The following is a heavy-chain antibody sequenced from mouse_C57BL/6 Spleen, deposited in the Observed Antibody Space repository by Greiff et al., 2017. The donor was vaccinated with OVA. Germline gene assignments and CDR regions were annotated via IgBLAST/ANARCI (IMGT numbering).Heavy chain of an antibody. V-gene: IGHV1-26*01. CDR1: GYTFTDYY. D-gene: IGHD2-4*01. Sequence: EVQLQQSGPELVKPGASVKISCKASGYTFTDYYMNWVKQSHGKSLEWIGDINPNNGGTSYNQKFKGKATLTVDKSSSTAYMELRSLTSEDSAVYYCAPQWGLRRRSYAMDYWGQGTSVTVSS. CDR2: INPNNGGT. CDR3: APQWGLRRRSYAMDY. J-gene: IGHJ4*01.